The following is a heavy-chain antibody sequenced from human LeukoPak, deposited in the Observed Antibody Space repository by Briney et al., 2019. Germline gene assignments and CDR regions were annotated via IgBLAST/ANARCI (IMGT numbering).Heavy chain of an antibody. CDR2: ISSGSKTV. CDR3: VRERGYSSSWYTF. Sequence: GGSLRLSCAASGFTFSDYSVNWVRQAPGKGLEWVSYISSGSKTVYYADSVKGRFTISRDNARNSLYLQMNNLRAEDTAVYYCVRERGYSSSWYTFWGQGTLVTVSS. V-gene: IGHV3-48*01. CDR1: GFTFSDYS. J-gene: IGHJ4*02. D-gene: IGHD6-13*01.